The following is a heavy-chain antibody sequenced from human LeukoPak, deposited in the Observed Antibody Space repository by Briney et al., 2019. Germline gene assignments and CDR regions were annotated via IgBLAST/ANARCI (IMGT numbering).Heavy chain of an antibody. V-gene: IGHV3-11*01. CDR2: ISSSGSTI. J-gene: IGHJ6*04. CDR1: GFTFSDYY. D-gene: IGHD2-15*01. CDR3: ARDRLSWYYYGMDV. Sequence: GGSLRLSCAASGFTFSDYYMSWIRQAPGKGLEWVSYISSSGSTIYYADSVKGRFTISRDNAKNSLYLQMNSLRAEDTAVYYCARDRLSWYYYGMDVWGKGTTVTVSS.